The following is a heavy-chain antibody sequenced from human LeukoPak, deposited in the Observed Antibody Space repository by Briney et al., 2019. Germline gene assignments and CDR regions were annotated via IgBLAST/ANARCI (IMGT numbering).Heavy chain of an antibody. V-gene: IGHV3-30-3*01. J-gene: IGHJ4*02. D-gene: IGHD2-15*01. CDR2: ISYDGSNE. CDR1: GFTFSNYA. CDR3: ARGTTAQVVVVAATFPLDC. Sequence: GGSLRLSCAASGFTFSNYAMHWVRQAPGKGLEWVAVISYDGSNEYYADSVKGRFTISRDNSKNTLYLQMNSLRTEDTAVYYCARGTTAQVVVVAATFPLDCWGQGTLVTVSS.